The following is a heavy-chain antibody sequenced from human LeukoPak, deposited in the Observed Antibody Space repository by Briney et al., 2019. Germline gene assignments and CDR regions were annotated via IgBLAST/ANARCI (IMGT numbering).Heavy chain of an antibody. D-gene: IGHD2-15*01. Sequence: GGSLRLSCAASGFTFSSYGMHWVRQAPGKGLERVAFIRYDGTNKYYADSVKGRFTISRDNSKNPLYLQMNSLRAEDTAVYYCAKDRAAAFDYWGQGTLVTVSS. CDR3: AKDRAAAFDY. CDR2: IRYDGTNK. V-gene: IGHV3-30*02. CDR1: GFTFSSYG. J-gene: IGHJ4*02.